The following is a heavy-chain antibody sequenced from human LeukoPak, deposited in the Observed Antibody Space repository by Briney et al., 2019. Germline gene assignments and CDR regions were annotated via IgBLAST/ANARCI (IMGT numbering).Heavy chain of an antibody. D-gene: IGHD2-15*01. CDR1: GGSISSSSYY. V-gene: IGHV4-39*07. CDR3: ARVEIRCSGGSCYSRYNWFDP. Sequence: SETLTLTCTVSGGSISSSSYYWGWIRQPPGKGLEWIGSIYYSGSTYYNPSLKSRVTISVDTSKNQFSLKLSSVTAADTAVYYCARVEIRCSGGSCYSRYNWFDPWGQGTLVTVSS. CDR2: IYYSGST. J-gene: IGHJ5*02.